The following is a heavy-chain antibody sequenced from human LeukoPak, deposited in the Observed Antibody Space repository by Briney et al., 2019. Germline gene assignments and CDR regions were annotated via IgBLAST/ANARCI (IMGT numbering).Heavy chain of an antibody. CDR1: GFSFDDYA. Sequence: GGSLRLSCAASGFSFDDYAMHWVRQAPGKGLEWVSGISYNGGSVDYVDSVKGRFTISRDNGKNSLYLQMNSLRPKDTALYYCAKDREDTSGWYSFDYWGQGTLVTVSS. CDR2: ISYNGGSV. J-gene: IGHJ4*02. V-gene: IGHV3-9*01. CDR3: AKDREDTSGWYSFDY. D-gene: IGHD6-19*01.